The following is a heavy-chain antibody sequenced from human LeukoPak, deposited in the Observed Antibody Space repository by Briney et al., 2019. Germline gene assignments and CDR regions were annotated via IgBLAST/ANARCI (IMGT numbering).Heavy chain of an antibody. CDR1: GFTFSRYG. D-gene: IGHD6-19*01. CDR2: ISNDGRNK. J-gene: IGHJ4*02. Sequence: AGGSLTLSCAASGFTFSRYGMHWVRQAPGKGLEWVAVISNDGRNKFYADSVMGRFTISRDNSKNTLYLQMNSLRIEDTAVYYCANSQEVSAVPADSWGQGTLVTVSS. V-gene: IGHV3-30*18. CDR3: ANSQEVSAVPADS.